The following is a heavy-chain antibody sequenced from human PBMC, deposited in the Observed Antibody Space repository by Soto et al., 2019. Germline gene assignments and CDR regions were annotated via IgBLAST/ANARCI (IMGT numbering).Heavy chain of an antibody. CDR2: ISYSGST. D-gene: IGHD3-22*01. CDR1: GGSISDGYY. V-gene: IGHV4-31*03. Sequence: QVQLQESGPGLVKPSQTLSLTCTVSGGSISDGYYWSWIRQHPGKGLEWIGSISYSGSTSYNPSLKSRLTISVDRSKSQFTLNLSSVIAADTAVYYCARRDRSGYSYWLDTWGQGTLVTVSS. CDR3: ARRDRSGYSYWLDT. J-gene: IGHJ5*02.